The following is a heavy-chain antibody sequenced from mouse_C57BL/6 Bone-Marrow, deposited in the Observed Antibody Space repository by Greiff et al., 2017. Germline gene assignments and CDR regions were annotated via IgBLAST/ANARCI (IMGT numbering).Heavy chain of an antibody. V-gene: IGHV1-54*01. CDR2: INPGSGGT. J-gene: IGHJ1*03. Sequence: QVQLQQSGAELVRPGTSVKVSCKASGYAFTNYLIEWVKQRPGQGLGWIGVINPGSGGTNYNEKFKGKATLTADKSSSTAYMQLSSLTSEDSAVYFCASKEYGYFDVWGTGTTVTVSS. CDR1: GYAFTNYL. CDR3: ASKEYGYFDV.